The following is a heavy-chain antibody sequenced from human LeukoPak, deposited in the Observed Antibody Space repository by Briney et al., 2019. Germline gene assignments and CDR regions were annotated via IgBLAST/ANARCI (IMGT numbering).Heavy chain of an antibody. V-gene: IGHV3-30*04. D-gene: IGHD6-13*01. CDR2: ISYDGSNK. Sequence: RAGGSLRLSCAASGFTFSSYAMHWVRQAPGKGLEWVAVISYDGSNKYYADSVKGRFTISRDNSKNTLYLQMNNLRAEDTSVYYCARENRIAADASTPGDYWGQGTLVTVSS. CDR1: GFTFSSYA. CDR3: ARENRIAADASTPGDY. J-gene: IGHJ4*02.